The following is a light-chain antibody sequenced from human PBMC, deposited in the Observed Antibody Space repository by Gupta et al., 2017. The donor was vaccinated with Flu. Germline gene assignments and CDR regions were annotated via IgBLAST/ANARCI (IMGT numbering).Light chain of an antibody. Sequence: QLVVTQSPSASASLGASVKLTCTLSSGHSRNAIAWHQQQPEKGPRFLMKLNRDGSHSKGDGIPDRVSGSSSAAALSINRSSLQSEDDSYYSSKNWDTGSRVFGGGTKLTVL. V-gene: IGLV4-69*01. CDR1: SGHSRNA. CDR3: KNWDTGSRV. J-gene: IGLJ3*02. CDR2: LNRDGSH.